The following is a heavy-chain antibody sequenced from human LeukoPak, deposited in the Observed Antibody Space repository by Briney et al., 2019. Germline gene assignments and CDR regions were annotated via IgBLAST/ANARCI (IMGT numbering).Heavy chain of an antibody. CDR2: ISSSSSYI. V-gene: IGHV3-21*01. J-gene: IGHJ4*02. Sequence: PGGSLRLSCAASGFTFSSYSMNWVRQAPGKGLEWVSSISSSSSYIYYADSVKGRFTISRDNAKNSLYLQMNSLRAEDTAVCYCARDLPVAAAAGISDYWGQGTLVTVSS. CDR3: ARDLPVAAAAGISDY. D-gene: IGHD6-13*01. CDR1: GFTFSSYS.